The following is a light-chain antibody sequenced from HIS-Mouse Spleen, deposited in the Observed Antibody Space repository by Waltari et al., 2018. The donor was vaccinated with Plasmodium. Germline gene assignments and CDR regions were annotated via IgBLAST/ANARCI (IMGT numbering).Light chain of an antibody. J-gene: IGLJ2*01. CDR1: SSDVGGYNY. CDR3: SSYTSSSTRV. V-gene: IGLV2-14*01. CDR2: EVS. Sequence: QSALTQPASVSGSPGQSITISCTGTSSDVGGYNYVSCYQQHPGKAPKLMIYEVSKRPSGFSNRFSGAKSGNTASLTISGLQAEDEADYYCSSYTSSSTRVFGGGTKLTVL.